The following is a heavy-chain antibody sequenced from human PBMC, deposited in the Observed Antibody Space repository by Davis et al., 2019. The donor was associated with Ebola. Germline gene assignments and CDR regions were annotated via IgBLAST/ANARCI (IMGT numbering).Heavy chain of an antibody. D-gene: IGHD6-25*01. CDR2: IYGADSDT. CDR1: GYNFVDYW. Sequence: KVSCKGSGYNFVDYWIGWVRQMPGKGLEWMGIIYGADSDTRYSPSFQGQVTISADKSISTAYLQWSSLKASDTAMYYCARRTVYTTGGYDYWGQGTLVTVSS. V-gene: IGHV5-51*01. J-gene: IGHJ4*02. CDR3: ARRTVYTTGGYDY.